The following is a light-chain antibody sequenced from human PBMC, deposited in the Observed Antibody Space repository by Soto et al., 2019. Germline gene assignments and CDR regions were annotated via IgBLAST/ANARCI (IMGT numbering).Light chain of an antibody. CDR2: GAA. J-gene: IGKJ1*01. V-gene: IGKV3-15*01. CDR1: QRVSSN. CDR3: QQYNSWPPWT. Sequence: EIVMTQSPATLSVSPGERATLSCRASQRVSSNLAWYQQKPGQAPRLLIYGAATRATGIPARFSGSGSGTAFTLTISSLQSADFALYYCQQYNSWPPWTFGQGTKVEIK.